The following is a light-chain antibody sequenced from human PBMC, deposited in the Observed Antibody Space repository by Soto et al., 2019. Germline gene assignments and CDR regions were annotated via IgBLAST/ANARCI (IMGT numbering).Light chain of an antibody. Sequence: DIQMTQSPSTLSASVGDRVTITCRASQSISTWLAWYQQKPGKAPKLLIYKASNLESGVPSRFSGSGSGTEFTLTISSLQPDDFATYYCQQNDSPYTFGQGTKLEIK. CDR2: KAS. V-gene: IGKV1-5*03. J-gene: IGKJ2*01. CDR3: QQNDSPYT. CDR1: QSISTW.